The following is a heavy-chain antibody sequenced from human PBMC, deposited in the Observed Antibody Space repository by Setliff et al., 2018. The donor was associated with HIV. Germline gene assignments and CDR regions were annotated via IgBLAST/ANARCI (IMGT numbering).Heavy chain of an antibody. CDR2: IKPDGSST. Sequence: GGSLRLSCAVSGFTFEDYGMSWVRQAPGKGLVWVSRIKPDGSSTNYADSVKGRFTISRDNVKNTLYLQMNSLRAEDTGIYYCVRDDSYGTILYYYNGMDVWGQGTTVTVSS. V-gene: IGHV3-74*01. CDR3: VRDDSYGTILYYYNGMDV. D-gene: IGHD5-18*01. CDR1: GFTFEDYG. J-gene: IGHJ6*02.